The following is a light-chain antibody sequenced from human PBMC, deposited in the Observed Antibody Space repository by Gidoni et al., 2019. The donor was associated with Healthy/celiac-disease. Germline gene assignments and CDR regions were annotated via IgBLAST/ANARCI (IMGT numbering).Light chain of an antibody. CDR1: QSISSW. Sequence: DIQMTQSPPTLSASVGDRVTITCRASQSISSWLAWYQQKPGKAPKLLIYKASSLESGVPSRFSGSGSGTEFTLTISSLQPDDFATYYCHYPYTFGQGTKLEIK. V-gene: IGKV1-5*03. J-gene: IGKJ2*01. CDR3: HYPYT. CDR2: KAS.